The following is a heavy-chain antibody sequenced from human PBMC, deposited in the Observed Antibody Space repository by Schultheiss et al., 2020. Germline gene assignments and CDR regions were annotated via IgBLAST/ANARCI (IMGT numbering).Heavy chain of an antibody. CDR1: GYTFTSYG. J-gene: IGHJ4*02. CDR2: MNPNSGNT. Sequence: ASVKVSCKASGYTFTSYGISWVRQAPGQGLEWMGWMNPNSGNTGYAQKLQGRVTMTTDTSTSTAYMELRSLRSDDTAVYYCARVAMDYDYFDYWGQGTLVTVAS. V-gene: IGHV1-18*01. CDR3: ARVAMDYDYFDY. D-gene: IGHD4-17*01.